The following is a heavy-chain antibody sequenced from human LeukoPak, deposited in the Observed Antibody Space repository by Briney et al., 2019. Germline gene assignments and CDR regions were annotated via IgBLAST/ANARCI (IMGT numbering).Heavy chain of an antibody. V-gene: IGHV4-61*01. Sequence: PSETLSLTCTVSDDSVSSSRYYWTWIRQPPGKGLEWIGYIYHGSATYNPSLESRVTLSMDTSKNQYSLKMTSVTAADTAVYYCARYDVDMATNNWGQGTLVTVSS. CDR3: ARYDVDMATNN. CDR1: DDSVSSSRYY. D-gene: IGHD5-24*01. CDR2: IYHGSA. J-gene: IGHJ4*02.